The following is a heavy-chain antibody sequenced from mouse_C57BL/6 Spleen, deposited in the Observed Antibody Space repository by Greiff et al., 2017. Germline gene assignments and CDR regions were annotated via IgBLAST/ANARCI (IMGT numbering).Heavy chain of an antibody. Sequence: EVKLVESGGGLVKPGGSLKLSCAASGFTFSDYGMHWVRQAPEKGLEWVAYISSGSSTIYYADTVKGRFTISRDNAKNSLYLQVTSLRSEDTAMYYCAREATVTVAMDYWGQGTSVTVSS. CDR3: AREATVTVAMDY. CDR2: ISSGSSTI. CDR1: GFTFSDYG. V-gene: IGHV5-17*01. J-gene: IGHJ4*01. D-gene: IGHD4-1*02.